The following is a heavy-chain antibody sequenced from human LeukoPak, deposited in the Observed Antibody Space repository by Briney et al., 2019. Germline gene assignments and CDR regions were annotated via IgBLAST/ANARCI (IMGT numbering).Heavy chain of an antibody. D-gene: IGHD3-22*01. Sequence: ASVKVSCKASGYTFSTSTISWVRQAAGQGLEWMGWINPKNGKTSYAQKFQDRVTMTENTSTSTAYMELSSLRSEDTAVYYCARGLAPYSYESSGHDPYYYYNMDVWGKGTTVIISS. CDR3: ARGLAPYSYESSGHDPYYYYNMDV. J-gene: IGHJ6*03. CDR2: INPKNGKT. CDR1: GYTFSTST. V-gene: IGHV1-8*01.